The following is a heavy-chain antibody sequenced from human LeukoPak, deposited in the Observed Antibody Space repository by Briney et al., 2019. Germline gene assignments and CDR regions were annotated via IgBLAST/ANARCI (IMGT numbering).Heavy chain of an antibody. D-gene: IGHD1-14*01. CDR2: IYYTGRT. V-gene: IGHV4-59*01. CDR1: GGSISSYY. J-gene: IGHJ4*02. CDR3: ARAFGKTVCSGADYYAPDFDY. Sequence: SETLSLTCIVSGGSISSYYWTWIRQPPGKGLEWIGYIYYTGRTTYNPSLKSRVTMSVDTSKNQFSLRLSSVTAADPAVYYCARAFGKTVCSGADYYAPDFDYWGQGTLVTVSS.